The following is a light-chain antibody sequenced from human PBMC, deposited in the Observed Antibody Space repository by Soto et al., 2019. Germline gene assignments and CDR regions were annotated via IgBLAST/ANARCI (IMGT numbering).Light chain of an antibody. CDR3: QQYGNWSPWT. V-gene: IGKV3-15*01. CDR1: QSLNDN. CDR2: RAS. Sequence: IVMTQSPDILAVSPGETVTLSCRASQSLNDNLAWYQQKPGQAPRLLIFRASSRASGVPARFSGGGSGTEFTLTIRTLQSEDFAVYFCQQYGNWSPWTFGPGTKVDIK. J-gene: IGKJ1*01.